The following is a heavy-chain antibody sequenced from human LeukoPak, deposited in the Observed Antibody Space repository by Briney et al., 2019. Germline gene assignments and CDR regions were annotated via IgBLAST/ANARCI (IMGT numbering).Heavy chain of an antibody. V-gene: IGHV1-3*03. Sequence: ASVKVSCKASGFPFTSYTIHWVRQAPGQRLEWMGWVNADNSNTKYSQEFQGRVTITRDTSASTAYMDLNSLRSEDMAVYYCAVGDYYYDTRFDYWGQGTLVTVSS. CDR3: AVGDYYYDTRFDY. D-gene: IGHD3-22*01. CDR1: GFPFTSYT. CDR2: VNADNSNT. J-gene: IGHJ4*02.